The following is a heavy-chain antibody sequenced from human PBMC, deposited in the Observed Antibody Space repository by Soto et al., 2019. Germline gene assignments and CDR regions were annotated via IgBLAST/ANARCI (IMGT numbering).Heavy chain of an antibody. D-gene: IGHD1-1*01. CDR3: AWHGNEVAFDI. Sequence: ASVKVSCKASGYTFTSYYMHWVRQAPGQGLEWMGIINPSGGSTSYAQKFQGRVTMTRDTSTSTVYMELSSLRSEDTAVYCCAWHGNEVAFDIWGQGTMVTVSS. V-gene: IGHV1-46*03. CDR1: GYTFTSYY. J-gene: IGHJ3*02. CDR2: INPSGGST.